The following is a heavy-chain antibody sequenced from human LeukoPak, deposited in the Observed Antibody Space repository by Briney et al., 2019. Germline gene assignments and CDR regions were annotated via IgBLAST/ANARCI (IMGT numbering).Heavy chain of an antibody. Sequence: ASVKVSCKASGYTFNSYGISWVRQAPGQGLEWMGWISAYNGNTNYAQKLQGRVTMTTDTSTSTAYMELRSLRSDDTAVYYCARLLRSGYPIYYFDYWGQGTLVTVSS. V-gene: IGHV1-18*01. CDR2: ISAYNGNT. CDR3: ARLLRSGYPIYYFDY. D-gene: IGHD3-22*01. CDR1: GYTFNSYG. J-gene: IGHJ4*02.